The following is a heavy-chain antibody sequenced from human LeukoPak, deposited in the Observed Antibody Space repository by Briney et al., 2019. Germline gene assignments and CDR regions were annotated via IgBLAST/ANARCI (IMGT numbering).Heavy chain of an antibody. Sequence: SETLSLTCTVSGGSISSHYWSWIRQPPGEGPEWIGYIYYSGSTNYNPSLKSRVTISVDTSKNQFSLKLSSVTAADTAVYYCASLYNWNYSHYYYYYMDVWGKGTTVTVSS. J-gene: IGHJ6*03. CDR2: IYYSGST. V-gene: IGHV4-59*11. CDR1: GGSISSHY. CDR3: ASLYNWNYSHYYYYYMDV. D-gene: IGHD1-7*01.